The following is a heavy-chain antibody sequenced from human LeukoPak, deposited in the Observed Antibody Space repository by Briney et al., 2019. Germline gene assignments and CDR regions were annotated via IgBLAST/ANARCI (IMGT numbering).Heavy chain of an antibody. Sequence: QTGGSLRLSCAASGFTFDDYAMHWVRQAPGKGLEWVSGISWNSGSIGYADSVKGRFTISRDNAKNSLYLQMNSLRAEDTALYYCAKSSIVGATDAFDIWGQGTMVTVSS. CDR1: GFTFDDYA. CDR2: ISWNSGSI. CDR3: AKSSIVGATDAFDI. J-gene: IGHJ3*02. D-gene: IGHD1-26*01. V-gene: IGHV3-9*01.